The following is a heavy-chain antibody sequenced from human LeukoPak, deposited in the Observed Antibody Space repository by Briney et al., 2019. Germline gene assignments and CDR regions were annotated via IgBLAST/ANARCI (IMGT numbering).Heavy chain of an antibody. J-gene: IGHJ6*03. CDR3: ARDRGSSWLRGSYYYYMDV. CDR2: ISAYNGNT. V-gene: IGHV1-18*01. CDR1: GYTFTSYG. Sequence: ASVKVSCKASGYTFTSYGISWVRQAPGQGLEWMGWISAYNGNTNYAQKLQGRVTMTTDTSTSTAYMELRSLRSDDTAVYYCARDRGSSWLRGSYYYYMDVWGKGPRSPSP. D-gene: IGHD6-13*01.